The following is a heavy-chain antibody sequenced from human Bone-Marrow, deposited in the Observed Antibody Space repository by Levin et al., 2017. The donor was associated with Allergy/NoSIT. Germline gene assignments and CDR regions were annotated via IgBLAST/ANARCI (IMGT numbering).Heavy chain of an antibody. CDR2: VDSGGGGT. CDR1: GFTFNNYA. Sequence: GGSLRLSCGASGFTFNNYAMSWVRQTPGKGLEWVSGVDSGGGGTYYADSVKGRFTISRDNSRNTLYLQMDSLRGDDTAIYYCAKAFGFSRSGIDSWGQGTLVTVSS. CDR3: AKAFGFSRSGIDS. D-gene: IGHD3-10*01. V-gene: IGHV3-23*01. J-gene: IGHJ4*02.